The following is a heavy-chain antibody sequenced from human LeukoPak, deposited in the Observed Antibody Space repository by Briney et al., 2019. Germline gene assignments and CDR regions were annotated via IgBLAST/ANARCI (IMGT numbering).Heavy chain of an antibody. J-gene: IGHJ6*02. D-gene: IGHD6-19*01. CDR2: ISGSGGST. Sequence: GGSLRLSCAASGFTFSSYAMSWVRQAPGKGLEWVSAISGSGGSTYYADSVKGRFTISRDNSKNTLYLQMNSLRAEDTAVYHCAKGGLGQWLVPYYYYGMDVWGQGTTVTVSS. CDR1: GFTFSSYA. V-gene: IGHV3-23*01. CDR3: AKGGLGQWLVPYYYYGMDV.